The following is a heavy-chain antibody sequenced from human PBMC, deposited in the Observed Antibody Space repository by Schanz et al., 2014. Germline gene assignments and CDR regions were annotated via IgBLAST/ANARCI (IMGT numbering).Heavy chain of an antibody. CDR2: INHSGST. CDR3: ARGWEVKVFDY. J-gene: IGHJ4*02. D-gene: IGHD1-26*01. Sequence: QVQLQQWGAGLLKPSETLSLSCAVYSGSFSGYYWSWIRLPPGKGLEWIGEINHSGSTNYNPSLKGRVTISIATSKNQFSLKLSCLTAADTAVYYCARGWEVKVFDYWGQGTLITVSS. CDR1: SGSFSGYY. V-gene: IGHV4-34*01.